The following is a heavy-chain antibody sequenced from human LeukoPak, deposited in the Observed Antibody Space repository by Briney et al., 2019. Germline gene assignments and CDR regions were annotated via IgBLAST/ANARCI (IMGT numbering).Heavy chain of an antibody. Sequence: SETLSLTCAVYGGSFRGYYWSCIRQPPGKGLEWIGEINHSGSTNYNPALKSRVTISVDTSKNQFSLKLSSVTAADTAVYYCARRAYYYGSGSYGMDVWGKGTTVTVSS. CDR2: INHSGST. CDR1: GGSFRGYY. J-gene: IGHJ6*04. CDR3: ARRAYYYGSGSYGMDV. V-gene: IGHV4-34*01. D-gene: IGHD3-10*01.